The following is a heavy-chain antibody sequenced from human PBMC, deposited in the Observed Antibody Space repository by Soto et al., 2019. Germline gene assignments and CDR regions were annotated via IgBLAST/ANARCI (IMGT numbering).Heavy chain of an antibody. Sequence: SETLSLTCTVSGGSISSYYWSWIRQPPGKGLEWIGYIYYSGSTNYNPSLKSRVTISVDTSKNQFSLKLSSVTAADTAVYYCARVGVVVVAAISRGGFDIWGQGTMVTVSS. D-gene: IGHD2-15*01. CDR1: GGSISSYY. CDR3: ARVGVVVVAAISRGGFDI. V-gene: IGHV4-59*01. J-gene: IGHJ3*02. CDR2: IYYSGST.